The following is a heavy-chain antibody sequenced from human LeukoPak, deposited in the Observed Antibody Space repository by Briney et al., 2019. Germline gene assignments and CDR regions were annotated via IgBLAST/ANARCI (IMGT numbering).Heavy chain of an antibody. V-gene: IGHV4-59*08. J-gene: IGHJ3*02. CDR2: IYYSGST. CDR1: GGSISSYY. D-gene: IGHD6-6*01. Sequence: PSETLSLTCTVSGGSISSYYWSWIRQPPGKGLEWIGYIYYSGSTNYNPSLKSRVTISVDTSKNQFSLKLSSVTAADTAVYYCARAHDSSAFDIWGQGTMVTVSS. CDR3: ARAHDSSAFDI.